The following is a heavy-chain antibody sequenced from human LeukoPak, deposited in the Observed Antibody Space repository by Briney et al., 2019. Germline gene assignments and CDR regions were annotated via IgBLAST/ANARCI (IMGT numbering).Heavy chain of an antibody. CDR1: GFTFSSYG. V-gene: IGHV3-30*18. D-gene: IGHD3-10*01. J-gene: IGHJ4*02. Sequence: PGGSLRLSCAASGFTFSSYGMHWVRQAPGKGLEWVAVISYDGSNKYYADSVKGRFTISRDNSKNTLYLQMNSLRAEDMAVYYCAKDYYGSGSYAYWGQGTLVTVSS. CDR3: AKDYYGSGSYAY. CDR2: ISYDGSNK.